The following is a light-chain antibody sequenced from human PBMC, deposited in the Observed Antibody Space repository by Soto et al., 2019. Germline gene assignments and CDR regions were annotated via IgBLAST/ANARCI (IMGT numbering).Light chain of an antibody. Sequence: EIVMTQSPATLSVSPGERSTLSCRASQNLGGNLAWYQQKPGLTPRLLVYGASTRATGIPARFSGSGSGTEFTLTISSLQSEDFAVYYCQQYYNWPSFGGGTKVEI. V-gene: IGKV3-15*01. J-gene: IGKJ4*01. CDR2: GAS. CDR1: QNLGGN. CDR3: QQYYNWPS.